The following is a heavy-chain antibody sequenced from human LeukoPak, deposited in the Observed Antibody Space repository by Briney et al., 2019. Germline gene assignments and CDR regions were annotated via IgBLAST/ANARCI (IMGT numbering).Heavy chain of an antibody. J-gene: IGHJ4*02. V-gene: IGHV3-23*01. D-gene: IGHD5-18*01. CDR1: GFTLSSYA. CDR2: ISGSGGST. Sequence: GASLRLSCAASGFTLSSYAMSWVPQAPGKGLEWVSAISGSGGSTYYADSVKGRFTISKDNSKNTLYLQMNSLRAEDTAVYYCAKDVTDMVPYYFDYWGQGTLVTVSS. CDR3: AKDVTDMVPYYFDY.